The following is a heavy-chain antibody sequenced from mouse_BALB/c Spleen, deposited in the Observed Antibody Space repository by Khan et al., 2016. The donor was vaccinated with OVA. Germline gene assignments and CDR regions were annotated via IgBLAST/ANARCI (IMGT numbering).Heavy chain of an antibody. Sequence: QMQLEESGPGLVAPSQSLSITCTVSGFSLTSYGLHWVRQPPGKGLEWLGVIWAGGSTNYNSALMSRLSISQDNSKNQVFFKMTSLQTEDTAIYYCARIEDIWGQGTTLTVSS. J-gene: IGHJ2*01. CDR1: GFSLTSYG. V-gene: IGHV2-9*02. CDR2: IWAGGST. CDR3: ARIEDI. D-gene: IGHD1-3*01.